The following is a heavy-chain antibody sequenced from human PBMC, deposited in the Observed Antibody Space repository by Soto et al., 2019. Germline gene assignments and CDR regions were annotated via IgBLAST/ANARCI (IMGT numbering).Heavy chain of an antibody. Sequence: SETLSLTCTVSGGSISSGDYYWSWIRQPPGKGLEWIGYIYYSGSTYYNPSLKSRVTISVDMSKNQFSLKLSSVTAADTAVYYCARGVTMVRGEYFDYWGQGTLVTVSS. V-gene: IGHV4-30-4*02. CDR1: GGSISSGDYY. J-gene: IGHJ4*02. CDR2: IYYSGST. D-gene: IGHD3-10*01. CDR3: ARGVTMVRGEYFDY.